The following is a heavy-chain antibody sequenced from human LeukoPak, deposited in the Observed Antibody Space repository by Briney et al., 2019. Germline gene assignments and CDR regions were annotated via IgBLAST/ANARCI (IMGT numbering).Heavy chain of an antibody. CDR1: GYTLTGYY. D-gene: IGHD3-10*01. CDR2: INPNSGGT. J-gene: IGHJ5*02. CDR3: ARDGRVMVRGVNNWFDP. V-gene: IGHV1-2*02. Sequence: ASVKVSCKASGYTLTGYYMHWVRQAPGQGLEWMGWINPNSGGTNYAQKFQGRVTMTRDTSISTAYMELSRLRSDDTAVYYCARDGRVMVRGVNNWFDPWGQGTLVTVSS.